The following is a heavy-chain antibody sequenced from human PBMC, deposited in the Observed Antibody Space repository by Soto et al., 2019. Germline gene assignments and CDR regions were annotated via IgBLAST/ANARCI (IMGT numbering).Heavy chain of an antibody. CDR1: GGSISSYY. Sequence: SETLSLTCTVSGGSISSYYWSWIRQPPGKGLEWIGYIYYSGSTNYNPSLESRVTISVDTSKNQFSLKLSSVTAADTAVYYCAREYYDYVWGSYPQVYFDYWGQGTLVTVSS. D-gene: IGHD3-16*02. CDR3: AREYYDYVWGSYPQVYFDY. J-gene: IGHJ4*02. CDR2: IYYSGST. V-gene: IGHV4-59*12.